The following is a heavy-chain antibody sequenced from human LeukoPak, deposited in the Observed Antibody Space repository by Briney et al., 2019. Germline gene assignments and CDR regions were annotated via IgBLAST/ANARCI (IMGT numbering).Heavy chain of an antibody. D-gene: IGHD2-2*01. Sequence: ASVKVSCKASGYTFTGYYMHWVRQAPGQGLEWMGWINPNSGGTNYAQKFQGRVTMTRDTSISTVYMGLSRLRSDDTAVYYCARDSCSSTSCLSIDDYWGQGTLVTVSS. CDR3: ARDSCSSTSCLSIDDY. CDR1: GYTFTGYY. J-gene: IGHJ4*02. CDR2: INPNSGGT. V-gene: IGHV1-2*02.